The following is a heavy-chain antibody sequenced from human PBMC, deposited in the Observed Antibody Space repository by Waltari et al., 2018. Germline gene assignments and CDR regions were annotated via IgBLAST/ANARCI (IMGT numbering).Heavy chain of an antibody. V-gene: IGHV1-8*01. J-gene: IGHJ4*02. CDR1: GYHFTSCD. CDR3: ARGEYYYDSRSDY. CDR2: MNPNSGNT. D-gene: IGHD3-22*01. Sequence: QVQLVQSGAEVTKPGASVRVSCKASGYHFTSCDLHWVRQATRQGLEWMGWMNPNSGNTGYAQKFQGRVTMTRNTSISTAYMELSSLKSEDTAVYYCARGEYYYDSRSDYWGQGTLVTVSS.